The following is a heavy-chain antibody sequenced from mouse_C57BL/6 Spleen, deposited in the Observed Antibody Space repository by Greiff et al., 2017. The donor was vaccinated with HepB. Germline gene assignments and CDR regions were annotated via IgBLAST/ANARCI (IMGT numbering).Heavy chain of an antibody. CDR2: INPSTGGT. D-gene: IGHD2-5*01. J-gene: IGHJ3*01. V-gene: IGHV1-43*01. CDR1: GYSFTGYY. CDR3: ASGSSNYVAWFAY. Sequence: EVQRVESGPELVKPGASVKISCKASGYSFTGYYMHWVKQSSEKSLEWIGEINPSTGGTSYNQKFKGKATLTVDKSSSTAYMQLKSLTSEDSAVYYCASGSSNYVAWFAYWGQGTLVTVSA.